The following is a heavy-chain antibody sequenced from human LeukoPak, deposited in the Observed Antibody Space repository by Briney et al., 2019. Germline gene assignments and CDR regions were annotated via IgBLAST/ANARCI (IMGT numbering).Heavy chain of an antibody. Sequence: GASVKVSCKASGYTFTSYYMHWVRQAPGQGLEWMGIINSSGGSTSYAQKFQGRVTMTRDTSTSTVYMELSSLRSEDTAVYYCARDRVYIAAAGTPPYYYGMDVWGQGTTVTVSS. D-gene: IGHD6-13*01. J-gene: IGHJ6*02. CDR1: GYTFTSYY. V-gene: IGHV1-46*01. CDR2: INSSGGST. CDR3: ARDRVYIAAAGTPPYYYGMDV.